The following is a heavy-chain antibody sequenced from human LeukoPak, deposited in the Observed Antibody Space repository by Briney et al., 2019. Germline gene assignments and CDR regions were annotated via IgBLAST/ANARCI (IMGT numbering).Heavy chain of an antibody. CDR2: IIPIFGTA. CDR3: ATQPVGFYHYYYMDV. CDR1: GGTFSSYA. D-gene: IGHD1-26*01. J-gene: IGHJ6*03. V-gene: IGHV1-69*06. Sequence: ASVKVSCKASGGTFSSYAISWVRQAPGQGLEWMGGIIPIFGTANYAQKFQGRVTMTEDTSTDTAYMELSSLRSEDTAVYYCATQPVGFYHYYYMDVWGKGTTVTVSS.